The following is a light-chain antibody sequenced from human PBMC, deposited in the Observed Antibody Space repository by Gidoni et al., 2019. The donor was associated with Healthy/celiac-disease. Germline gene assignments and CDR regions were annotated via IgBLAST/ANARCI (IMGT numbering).Light chain of an antibody. J-gene: IGKJ1*01. CDR1: QEISSY. CDR2: AAS. V-gene: IGKV1-8*01. Sequence: IRMTQSPSSFSASTGDRVTITCRASQEISSYLAWFQQKPGKAPKLLIYAASTLQSGVPSRFSGSGSGTDFTLTISCLQSEDFATYYCQQYYSYPRTFGQGTKVEIK. CDR3: QQYYSYPRT.